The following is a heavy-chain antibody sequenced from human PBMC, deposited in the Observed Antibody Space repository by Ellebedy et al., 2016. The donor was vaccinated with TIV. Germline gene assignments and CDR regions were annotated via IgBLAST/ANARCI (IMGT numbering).Heavy chain of an antibody. CDR1: GYSFPTYY. V-gene: IGHV5-51*01. Sequence: GGSLRLXXKVSGYSFPTYYIGWVRQMPGKGLEWMGIIYPGDYDTRYSPSFQGQVTISADKSISTAYLQWSSLRASDTAMYYCARRHYYDSSGYYDYWGQGTLVTVSS. CDR3: ARRHYYDSSGYYDY. D-gene: IGHD3-22*01. CDR2: IYPGDYDT. J-gene: IGHJ4*02.